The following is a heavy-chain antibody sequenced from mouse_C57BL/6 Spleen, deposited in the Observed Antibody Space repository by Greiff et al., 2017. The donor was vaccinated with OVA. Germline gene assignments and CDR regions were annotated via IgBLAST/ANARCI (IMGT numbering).Heavy chain of an antibody. CDR2: ISGGGGNT. J-gene: IGHJ4*01. D-gene: IGHD1-1*01. CDR1: GFTFSSYT. Sequence: DVQLVESGGGLVKPGGSLKLSCAASGFTFSSYTMSWVRQTPEKRLEWVATISGGGGNTYYPDSVKGRFTISRDNAKNTLYLQMSSLRSEDTALYYCARHGGYYGFYYAMDYWGQGTSVTVSS. CDR3: ARHGGYYGFYYAMDY. V-gene: IGHV5-9*01.